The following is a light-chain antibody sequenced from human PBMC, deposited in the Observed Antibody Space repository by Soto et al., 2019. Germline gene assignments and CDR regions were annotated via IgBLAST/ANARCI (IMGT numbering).Light chain of an antibody. CDR1: QSVTGTN. J-gene: IGKJ2*01. CDR3: HQYGSSLGT. Sequence: IVLTQSPVTLSVSPGEGATLSCRASQSVTGTNLAWYQQRAGQAPRLLIYDAVRRATGIPDRFSGSGSGTEFTLTISRLEPEDFAVYYCHQYGSSLGTFGQGTKVEI. V-gene: IGKV3-20*01. CDR2: DAV.